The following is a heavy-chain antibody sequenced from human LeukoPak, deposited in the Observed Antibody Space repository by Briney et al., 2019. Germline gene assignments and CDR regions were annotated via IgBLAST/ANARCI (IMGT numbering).Heavy chain of an antibody. D-gene: IGHD6-13*01. J-gene: IGHJ6*02. CDR3: ARYSSSWYGVLYGMDV. CDR2: MNPNSGNT. Sequence: ASVKVSCKASGYTFTSYDISWVRQATGQGLEWMGWMNPNSGNTGYAQKFQGRVTMTRNTSISTAYMELSSLRSEDTAVYYCARYSSSWYGVLYGMDVWGQGTTVTVSS. V-gene: IGHV1-8*01. CDR1: GYTFTSYD.